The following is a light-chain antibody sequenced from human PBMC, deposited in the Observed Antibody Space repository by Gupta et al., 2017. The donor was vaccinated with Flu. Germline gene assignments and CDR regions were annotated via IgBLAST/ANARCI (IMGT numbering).Light chain of an antibody. CDR3: QQYNNWPPLT. V-gene: IGKV3-15*01. CDR2: GAS. CDR1: QSVSSN. J-gene: IGKJ4*01. Sequence: IVLTQSPATLSVSPGERATLSCRASQSVSSNLAWYQQKPGQAPRLLIYGASTRATGSPARFSGSGSGTEFTLTISSLQSEDFAVYYCQQYNNWPPLTFGGGTKVEIK.